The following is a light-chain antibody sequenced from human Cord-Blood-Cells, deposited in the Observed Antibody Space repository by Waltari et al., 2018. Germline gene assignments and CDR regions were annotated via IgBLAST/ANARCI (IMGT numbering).Light chain of an antibody. CDR2: DVS. CDR1: SSDVGGYNY. Sequence: QSALTQPASVSGSPGQSITISCTGTSSDVGGYNYVSWYQQPPGKDPKLRIYDVSKRPSGVSNRFSGSKSGNTASLTISGLQAEDEADYYCSSYTSSSTYVFGTGTKVTVL. CDR3: SSYTSSSTYV. V-gene: IGLV2-14*01. J-gene: IGLJ1*01.